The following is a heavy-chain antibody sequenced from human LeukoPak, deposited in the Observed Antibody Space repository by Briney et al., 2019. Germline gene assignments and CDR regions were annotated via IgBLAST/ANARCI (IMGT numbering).Heavy chain of an antibody. CDR1: GFTFSSAW. V-gene: IGHV3-15*01. J-gene: IGHJ4*02. CDR3: TTGQDTTAHDGY. D-gene: IGHD2-15*01. CDR2: IKSRKDGETT. Sequence: GGSLTLSCAASGFTFSSAWMNWVRQAPGKGLEWIGRIKSRKDGETTDYAAPVKGRFTVSRDDSKDTLYLQMNSLRTDDTAVYYCTTGQDTTAHDGYWGQGTLVTVSS.